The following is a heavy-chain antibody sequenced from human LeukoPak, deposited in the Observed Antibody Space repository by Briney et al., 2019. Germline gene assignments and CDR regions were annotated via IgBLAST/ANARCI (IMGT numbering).Heavy chain of an antibody. D-gene: IGHD4-17*01. Sequence: SETLSLTCTVSGGSISSYYWSWIRQPPGKGLEWIGYIYYSGSTNYNPSLKSRVTISVDTSKNQVSLKLSSVTAADTAVYYCARDLYDYGGYFDAFDIWGQGTTVTVSS. CDR1: GGSISSYY. CDR2: IYYSGST. V-gene: IGHV4-59*01. J-gene: IGHJ3*02. CDR3: ARDLYDYGGYFDAFDI.